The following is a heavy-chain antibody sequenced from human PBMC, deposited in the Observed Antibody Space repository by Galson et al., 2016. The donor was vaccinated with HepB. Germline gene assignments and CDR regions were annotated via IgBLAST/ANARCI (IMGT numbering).Heavy chain of an antibody. CDR1: GFTFDDYA. V-gene: IGHV3-9*01. CDR2: IRWNGGTI. D-gene: IGHD6-13*01. J-gene: IGHJ6*02. CDR3: AKQQQVVISGMDV. Sequence: SLRHSCAASGFTFDDYAMHWVRQAPGKGLEWVSGIRWNGGTIGSADSVQGRFTISRDNAKNSLYLQMNSLRPDDTALYYCAKQQQVVISGMDVWGQGTTVTVSS.